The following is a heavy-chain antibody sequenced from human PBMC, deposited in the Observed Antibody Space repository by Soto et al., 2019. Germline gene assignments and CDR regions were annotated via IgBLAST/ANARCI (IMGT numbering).Heavy chain of an antibody. V-gene: IGHV4-59*01. J-gene: IGHJ4*02. CDR1: GASMNDYY. D-gene: IGHD2-2*01. CDR2: MHSTGRA. Sequence: SETLSLTCSVSGASMNDYYGSWVRQPPGKGLEWIGYMHSTGRANSNSSLNSRVSISVDTSKNRFSLCLTSVPPADTAASYCFRSGHSFEGAMWGRGILVTVSS. CDR3: FRSGHSFEGAM.